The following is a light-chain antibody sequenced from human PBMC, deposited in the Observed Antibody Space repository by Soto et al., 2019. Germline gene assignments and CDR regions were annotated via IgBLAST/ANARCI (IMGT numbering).Light chain of an antibody. J-gene: IGKJ4*01. V-gene: IGKV3-11*01. CDR2: DAS. CDR3: QPRSNWPST. CDR1: QSVSSY. Sequence: EIVLTQSPATLSLSPGNRATLSCRASQSVSSYLAWYQQKPGQAPRLLIYDASNRATGTPATFSASGSWTDFTLTITSLEPEDFAVYYCQPRSNWPSTFGGGSKVEIK.